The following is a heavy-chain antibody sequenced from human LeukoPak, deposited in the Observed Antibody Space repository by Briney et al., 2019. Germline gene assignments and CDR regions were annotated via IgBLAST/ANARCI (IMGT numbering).Heavy chain of an antibody. V-gene: IGHV3-23*01. Sequence: GGSLRLSCAASGFTFSIYAMSWVRQAPGRGLEWVSTISGSGGSTYYADSVKGRFTISRDNSKNTLYLQMNSLRAEDTAVYYCARVISRYYGSGSYVDWGQGTLVTVSS. CDR1: GFTFSIYA. J-gene: IGHJ4*02. CDR3: ARVISRYYGSGSYVD. CDR2: ISGSGGST. D-gene: IGHD3-10*01.